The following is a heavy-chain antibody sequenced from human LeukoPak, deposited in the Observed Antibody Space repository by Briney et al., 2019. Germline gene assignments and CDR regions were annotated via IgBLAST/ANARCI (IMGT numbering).Heavy chain of an antibody. CDR3: TTDLYCSSTSCYCY. D-gene: IGHD2-2*01. CDR1: GFTFSSYW. V-gene: IGHV3-15*01. Sequence: GGSLRLSCAASGFTFSSYWMSWVRQAPGKGLEWVGRIKSKTDGGTTDYAAPVKGRFTISRDDSKNTLYLQMNSLKTEDTAVYYCTTDLYCSSTSCYCYWGQGTLVTVSS. CDR2: IKSKTDGGTT. J-gene: IGHJ4*02.